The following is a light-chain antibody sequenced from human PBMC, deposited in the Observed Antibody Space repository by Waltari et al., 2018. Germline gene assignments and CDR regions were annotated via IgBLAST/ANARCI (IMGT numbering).Light chain of an antibody. CDR1: SGHRRNV. CDR2: VNSDGRH. Sequence: QLVLTQSPSASASLGASVKLTCTLSSGHRRNVIAWLQQQPEKGPRYLMKVNSDGRHINGDEIPDRFSGSSSGAGRYLTISSLQSEDEADYYCQTGGHGTWVFGGGTKLTVL. CDR3: QTGGHGTWV. J-gene: IGLJ3*02. V-gene: IGLV4-69*01.